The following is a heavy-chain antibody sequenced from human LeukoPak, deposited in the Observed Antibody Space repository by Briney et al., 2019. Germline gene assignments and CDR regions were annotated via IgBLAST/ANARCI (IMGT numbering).Heavy chain of an antibody. Sequence: ASVKVSCKASGYTFTGYYMHWVRQGPGQGLEWMGWINPNNGGTNFAQKFQGRVTITTDESTSTAYMELSSLRSEDTAVYYCAGARGYSYDWDWFDPWGQGTLVTVSS. CDR1: GYTFTGYY. D-gene: IGHD5-18*01. CDR3: AGARGYSYDWDWFDP. V-gene: IGHV1-2*02. CDR2: INPNNGGT. J-gene: IGHJ5*02.